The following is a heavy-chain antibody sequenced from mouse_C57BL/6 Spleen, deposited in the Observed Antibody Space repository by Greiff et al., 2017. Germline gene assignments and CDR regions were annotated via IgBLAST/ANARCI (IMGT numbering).Heavy chain of an antibody. CDR2: INPGSGGT. D-gene: IGHD1-1*01. Sequence: QVQLKESGAELVRPGTSVKVSCKASGYAFTNSLIEWVKQRPGQGLEWIGVINPGSGGTNYNEKFKGKATLTADKSSSTAYMQLSSLTSEDSAVYFCARGVRTVVALDYWGQGTTLTVSS. J-gene: IGHJ2*01. V-gene: IGHV1-54*01. CDR3: ARGVRTVVALDY. CDR1: GYAFTNSL.